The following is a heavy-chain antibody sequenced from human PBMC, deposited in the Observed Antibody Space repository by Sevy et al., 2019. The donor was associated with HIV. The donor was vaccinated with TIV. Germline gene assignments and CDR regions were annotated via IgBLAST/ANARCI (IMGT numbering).Heavy chain of an antibody. CDR3: ARVFEEGSGSYDY. Sequence: SETLSLTCTVSGGSISSGGYYWSWIRQHPGKGLEWIGYIYYSGSTYYNPSLKSRVTISVDTSKNQFSLKLSSVTAADTAVYYCARVFEEGSGSYDYWGQRTLVTVSS. CDR1: GGSISSGGYY. CDR2: IYYSGST. J-gene: IGHJ4*02. V-gene: IGHV4-31*03. D-gene: IGHD3-10*01.